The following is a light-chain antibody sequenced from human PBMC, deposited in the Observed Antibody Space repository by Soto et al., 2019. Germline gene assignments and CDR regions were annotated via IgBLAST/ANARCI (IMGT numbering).Light chain of an antibody. CDR1: SSDVGGYNY. CDR2: EVS. Sequence: QSVLTQPASVSGSPGQSITISCTGTSSDVGGYNYVSWYQHHPGEAPKLMIYEVSSRPSGVSNRFFGSKSGNTASLTISGLQTEDEADCFCSSYRTKSSVGFGGGTKLTVL. V-gene: IGLV2-14*01. J-gene: IGLJ2*01. CDR3: SSYRTKSSVG.